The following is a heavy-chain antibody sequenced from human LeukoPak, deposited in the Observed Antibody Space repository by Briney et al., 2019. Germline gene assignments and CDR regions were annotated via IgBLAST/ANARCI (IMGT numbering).Heavy chain of an antibody. CDR3: VRSGNYAPSED. D-gene: IGHD3-10*01. CDR1: GYSIISGYY. CDR2: IYHSGRT. Sequence: SETLSLTCTVSGYSIISGYYWGWIRQPPGKGLEWIGSIYHSGRTFYNPSLKSRVTISVDTSKNQFSLKLTSVTAADTAVYYCVRSGNYAPSEDWGQGTLVTVSS. V-gene: IGHV4-38-2*02. J-gene: IGHJ4*02.